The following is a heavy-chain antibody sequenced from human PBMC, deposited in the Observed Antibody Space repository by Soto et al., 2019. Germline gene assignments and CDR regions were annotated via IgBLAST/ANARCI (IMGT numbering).Heavy chain of an antibody. CDR3: AREFFFHGSGTMGGYFDY. D-gene: IGHD3-10*01. J-gene: IGHJ4*02. V-gene: IGHV3-66*01. Sequence: EVQLVESGGGLVQPGGSLRLSCAASGVTVSSNYMSWVRQAPGKGLEWVSGIYSGGSTYYADSVKGRFTISRDNSKNTLYLQMKSLRAEDTAVYYCAREFFFHGSGTMGGYFDYWGQGTVVTVSS. CDR2: IYSGGST. CDR1: GVTVSSNY.